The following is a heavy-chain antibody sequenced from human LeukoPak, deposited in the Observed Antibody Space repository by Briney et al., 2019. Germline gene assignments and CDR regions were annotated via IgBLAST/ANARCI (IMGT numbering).Heavy chain of an antibody. CDR1: GFTFSSYA. J-gene: IGHJ4*02. CDR3: AKGLLRTYYYGSGSYSAFDY. D-gene: IGHD3-10*01. CDR2: ISGSGGST. V-gene: IGHV3-23*01. Sequence: PGGSLRLSCAASGFTFSSYAMSWVRQAPGKGLEWVSAISGSGGSTYYADSVKGRFTISRDNSKNTLYLQMNSLRAEDTAVYHCAKGLLRTYYYGSGSYSAFDYWGQGTLVTVSS.